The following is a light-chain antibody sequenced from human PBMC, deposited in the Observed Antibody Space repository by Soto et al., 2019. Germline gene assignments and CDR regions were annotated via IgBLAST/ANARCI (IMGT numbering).Light chain of an antibody. CDR2: GTS. Sequence: DIQMTQSPSSLSASVGDRVTITCRASQTISSYLNWYQHKTGKAPKVLIYGTSSLQSGVPSRFSGSGSGTDFTLTISSLQPEDFATYYCQQSYSFPWTFGQGTKVDIK. J-gene: IGKJ1*01. V-gene: IGKV1-39*01. CDR3: QQSYSFPWT. CDR1: QTISSY.